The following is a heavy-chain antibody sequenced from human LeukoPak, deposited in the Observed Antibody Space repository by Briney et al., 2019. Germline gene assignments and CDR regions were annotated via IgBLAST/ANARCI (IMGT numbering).Heavy chain of an antibody. D-gene: IGHD3-10*01. V-gene: IGHV1-2*02. CDR3: ARDRTTMIRGIYPGDY. CDR2: INPHSGGT. Sequence: GASVKVSCKASGYTFTSYGISWVRQAPGQGLEWMGWINPHSGGTNYAQKFQGRVTMTRDTSISTAYMDLSRLRSDDTAVYYCARDRTTMIRGIYPGDYWGQGTLVTVSS. J-gene: IGHJ4*02. CDR1: GYTFTSYG.